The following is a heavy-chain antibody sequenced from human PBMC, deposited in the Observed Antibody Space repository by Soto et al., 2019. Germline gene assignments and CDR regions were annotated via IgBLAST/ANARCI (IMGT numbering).Heavy chain of an antibody. Sequence: ASETLSLTCAVSGGSLSSSYWGGWVRQPPRKGPEWIGEIYHSGSTNYNPSLKSRVTISVDKSKNQFSLKLSSVTAADTAVYYCASGVYYYDSSGYNNWFDPWGQGTLVTVSS. CDR3: ASGVYYYDSSGYNNWFDP. V-gene: IGHV4-4*02. D-gene: IGHD3-22*01. J-gene: IGHJ5*02. CDR1: GGSLSSSYW. CDR2: IYHSGST.